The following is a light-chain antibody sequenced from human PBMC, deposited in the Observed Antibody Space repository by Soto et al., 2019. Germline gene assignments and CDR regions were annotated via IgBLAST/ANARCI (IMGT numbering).Light chain of an antibody. Sequence: QSALTHPASVSGSPGQSITLSCTGPSSDISINDYVSWYQHHPARGPKLLIYEDSNRPSGISNRFSGPRSGNTASLTISGLKTEDEAEEYGNSYINTSIPVFGGGTKVTVL. CDR2: EDS. V-gene: IGLV2-14*01. J-gene: IGLJ3*02. CDR3: NSYINTSIPV. CDR1: SSDISINDY.